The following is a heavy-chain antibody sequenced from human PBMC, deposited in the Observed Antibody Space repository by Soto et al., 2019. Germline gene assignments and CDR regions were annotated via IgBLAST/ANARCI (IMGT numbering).Heavy chain of an antibody. CDR3: ARGRSGNGLKTFYYYYRMDV. Sequence: PSETLSLTCAVSGGSISASYWSWVRQPPGKGLEWIGYIYYSGSTNYNPSLKSRVTISVDTSKNQFSLKLSSVTAADTAVYYCARGRSGNGLKTFYYYYRMDVWGQGTTVTVSS. J-gene: IGHJ6*02. CDR2: IYYSGST. V-gene: IGHV4-59*01. D-gene: IGHD1-26*01. CDR1: GGSISASY.